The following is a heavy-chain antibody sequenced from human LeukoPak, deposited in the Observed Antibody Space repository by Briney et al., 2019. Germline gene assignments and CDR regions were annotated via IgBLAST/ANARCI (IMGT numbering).Heavy chain of an antibody. CDR1: GGSISSYY. CDR2: IYYSGST. J-gene: IGHJ5*02. V-gene: IGHV4-59*01. Sequence: SETLSLTCTVSGGSISSYYWSWIRQPPGKGLEWIGYIYYSGSTNYNPSLKSRVTISVDTSKNQFSLKLSSVTAADTAVYYCARGGPHDAFDTWGQGILVTVSS. D-gene: IGHD3-16*01. CDR3: ARGGPHDAFDT.